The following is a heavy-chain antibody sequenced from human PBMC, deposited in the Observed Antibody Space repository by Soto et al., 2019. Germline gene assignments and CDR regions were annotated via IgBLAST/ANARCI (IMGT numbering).Heavy chain of an antibody. CDR2: ISAYQGNT. CDR1: GYTFISYG. CDR3: AGRGGGGGEWFDP. V-gene: IGHV1-18*01. J-gene: IGHJ5*02. D-gene: IGHD3-16*01. Sequence: QVQLVQSGAEVKKPGASVKVSCKASGYTFISYGISWVRQAPGQGLEWMGWISAYQGNTNYAQKLQGRVTMTTDTPRSTANRGLGSWGSDDPPVYYCAGRGGGGGEWFDPWGQGTLVTVSS.